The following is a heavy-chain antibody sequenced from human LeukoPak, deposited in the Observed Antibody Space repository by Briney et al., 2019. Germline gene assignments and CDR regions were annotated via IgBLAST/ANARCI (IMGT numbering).Heavy chain of an antibody. Sequence: GGSLRLSCAASGVTLSSYAMSWARQAPGKGLEWVSYISSSSSYTNYADSVKGRFTISRDNTKNSLYLQMNSLRAEDTAVYYCARGQWLPDYWGQGTLVTVSS. CDR3: ARGQWLPDY. V-gene: IGHV3-21*05. J-gene: IGHJ4*02. CDR1: GVTLSSYA. D-gene: IGHD5-12*01. CDR2: ISSSSSYT.